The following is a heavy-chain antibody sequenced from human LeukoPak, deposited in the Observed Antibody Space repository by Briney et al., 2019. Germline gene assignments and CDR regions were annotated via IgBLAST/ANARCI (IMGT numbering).Heavy chain of an antibody. J-gene: IGHJ5*02. Sequence: GGSLRLSCAASGFTFSSYEMNWVRQAPGKGLEWVSYISSSGSTIYYADSVKDGFTISRANAKNSLYLQMNSLRAEDTAVYYCARLRLRINWFDPWGQGTLVTVSS. CDR2: ISSSGSTI. CDR3: ARLRLRINWFDP. V-gene: IGHV3-48*03. CDR1: GFTFSSYE. D-gene: IGHD1-14*01.